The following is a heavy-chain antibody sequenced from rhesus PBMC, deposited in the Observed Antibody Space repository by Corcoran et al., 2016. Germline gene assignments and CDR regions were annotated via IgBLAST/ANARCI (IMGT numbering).Heavy chain of an antibody. Sequence: QLQLQESGPGLVKPSETLSVTCAVSGGSISSNNWSWIRQPPGKGLGGIGRSDGWGMRPTYHPSLKRRVTLSGDTSKNPLSLEVSSVTAAETAVYYCARRRQLEFDYWGQGVLVTVSS. J-gene: IGHJ4*01. CDR3: ARRRQLEFDY. CDR1: GGSISSNN. D-gene: IGHD6-25*01. CDR2: SDGWGMRP. V-gene: IGHV4-169*01.